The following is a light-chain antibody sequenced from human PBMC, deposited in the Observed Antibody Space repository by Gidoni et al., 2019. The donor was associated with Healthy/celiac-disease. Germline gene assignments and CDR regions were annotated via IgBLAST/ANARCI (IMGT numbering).Light chain of an antibody. CDR1: QSVSSY. V-gene: IGKV3-11*01. Sequence: DIVLTPSPATLSLSPGERATLSCRASQSVSSYLAWYQQKPGQAPRLLIYDASSRATGIPARFSGSGSGTDFTLTISSLEPEDFAVYYCQQRSNWRSTFGQGTRLEIK. CDR2: DAS. CDR3: QQRSNWRST. J-gene: IGKJ5*01.